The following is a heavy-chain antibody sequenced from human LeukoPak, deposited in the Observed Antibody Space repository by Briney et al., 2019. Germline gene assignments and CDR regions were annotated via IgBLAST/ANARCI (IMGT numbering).Heavy chain of an antibody. J-gene: IGHJ4*01. CDR2: LSGSGITT. CDR3: AKGIYSSGWSYFDY. D-gene: IGHD6-19*01. CDR1: GFTFSNSA. Sequence: GGSLRLSCAASGFTFSNSAMSWVRQAPGKGLEWVSTLSGSGITTYYADSVKGRFTISRDNSKNTLYLQMTSLRAEDTAVYYCAKGIYSSGWSYFDYWGHGTLVTVSS. V-gene: IGHV3-23*01.